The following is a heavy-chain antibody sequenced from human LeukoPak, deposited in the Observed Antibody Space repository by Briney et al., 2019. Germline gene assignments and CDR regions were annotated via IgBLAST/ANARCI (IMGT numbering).Heavy chain of an antibody. CDR1: GYTLTELS. CDR3: ATGGERELLGPYYFDY. D-gene: IGHD1-26*01. J-gene: IGHJ4*02. Sequence: ASVKVSCKVSGYTLTELSIHWVRQAPGKGLEWMGAFDPEDGETIYAQKFQGRVTMTEDTSTDTAYMELSSLRSEDTAVYYCATGGERELLGPYYFDYWGQGTLVTVSS. CDR2: FDPEDGET. V-gene: IGHV1-24*01.